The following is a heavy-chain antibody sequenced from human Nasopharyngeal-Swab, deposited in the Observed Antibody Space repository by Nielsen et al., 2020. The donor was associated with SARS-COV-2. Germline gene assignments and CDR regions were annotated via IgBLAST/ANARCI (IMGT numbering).Heavy chain of an antibody. J-gene: IGHJ5*02. Sequence: WIRQPPGKGLEWIGEIYHSGSTNYNPSLKSRVTISVDKSKNQFSLKLSSVTAADTAVYYCAGVPYNWFDPWGQGTLVTVSS. CDR2: IYHSGST. V-gene: IGHV4-4*02. D-gene: IGHD4/OR15-4a*01. CDR3: AGVPYNWFDP.